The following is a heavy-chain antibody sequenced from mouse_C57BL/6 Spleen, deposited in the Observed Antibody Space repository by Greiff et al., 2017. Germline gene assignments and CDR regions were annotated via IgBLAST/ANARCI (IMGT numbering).Heavy chain of an antibody. V-gene: IGHV1-64*01. Sequence: VQLQQPGAELVKPGASVKLSCKASGYTFTSYWMHWVKQRPGQGLEWIGMIHPNSGSTNYNEKFKSKATLTVDKSSSTAYMQLSSLTSEDSAVYYCARWPITTVVARGYFDVWGTGTTVTVSS. CDR3: ARWPITTVVARGYFDV. J-gene: IGHJ1*03. D-gene: IGHD1-1*01. CDR1: GYTFTSYW. CDR2: IHPNSGST.